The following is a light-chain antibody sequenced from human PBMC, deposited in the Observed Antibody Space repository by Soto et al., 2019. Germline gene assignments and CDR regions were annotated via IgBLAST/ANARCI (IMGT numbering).Light chain of an antibody. CDR1: QSVGNL. CDR2: DTF. V-gene: IGKV3-11*01. CDR3: QQRANWPPKGT. Sequence: EIVLTQSPATLSLSPGERATLSCGASQSVGNLLAWYQQKPGQAPRLLIYDTFNRATGIPAMFSGSGSGTHFTLTISSLEPEDLGVYYCQQRANWPPKGTFGGGTKVEIK. J-gene: IGKJ4*01.